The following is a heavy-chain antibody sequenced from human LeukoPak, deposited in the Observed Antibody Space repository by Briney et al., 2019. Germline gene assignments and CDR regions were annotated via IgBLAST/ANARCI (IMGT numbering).Heavy chain of an antibody. CDR1: GDSLNSGAYY. Sequence: SQTLSLTCTVSGDSLNSGAYYWSWIRQHPGKGLEWIGYIYYSGSTYYNPSLKSRLTISTDTSKNQFSLRLSSVTAADTSVYYCVRSRTRGTTVDYWGQGTLVTVSS. J-gene: IGHJ4*02. V-gene: IGHV4-31*03. CDR2: IYYSGST. CDR3: VRSRTRGTTVDY. D-gene: IGHD4-17*01.